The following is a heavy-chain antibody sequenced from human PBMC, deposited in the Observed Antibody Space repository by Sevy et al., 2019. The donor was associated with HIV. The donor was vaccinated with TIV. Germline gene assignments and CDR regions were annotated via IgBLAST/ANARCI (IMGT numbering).Heavy chain of an antibody. CDR2: ISGSGGST. Sequence: GGSLRLSCAASGFIFSSYVMSWVRQAPGKGLEWVSAISGSGGSTYYADSVKGRFTISRDNFKNTLYLQMNSLRAEDTAVYYCAGAGMASKGFDYWGQGTLVTVSS. CDR1: GFIFSSYV. J-gene: IGHJ4*02. D-gene: IGHD6-13*01. V-gene: IGHV3-23*01. CDR3: AGAGMASKGFDY.